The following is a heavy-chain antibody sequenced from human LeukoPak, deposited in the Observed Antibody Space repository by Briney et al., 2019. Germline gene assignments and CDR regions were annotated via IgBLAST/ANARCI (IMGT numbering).Heavy chain of an antibody. CDR3: VTDHYNNHGNFDF. J-gene: IGHJ4*02. CDR2: FDRGTDET. V-gene: IGHV1-24*01. Sequence: GASVKVSCKVSGFILTELSVHWLRLAPGKGLEWMGSFDRGTDETMYAHQLQGRLTMTEDRSADTAFLQLRSLTFEDTAVYYCVTDHYNNHGNFDFWGQGTPVAVS. D-gene: IGHD3-10*01. CDR1: GFILTELS.